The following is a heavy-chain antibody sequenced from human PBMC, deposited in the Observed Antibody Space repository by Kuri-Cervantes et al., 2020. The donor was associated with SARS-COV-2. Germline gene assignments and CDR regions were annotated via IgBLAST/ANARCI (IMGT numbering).Heavy chain of an antibody. J-gene: IGHJ4*02. Sequence: GESLKISCAASGFTFSSYDMHWVRQATGKGLEWVSAIGTAGDTYYPGSVKGRFTISRENAKNSLYLQMNSLRAGDTAVYYCARAATAVVTPEGLAYWGQGILVTVSS. V-gene: IGHV3-13*01. CDR3: ARAATAVVTPEGLAY. CDR2: IGTAGDT. CDR1: GFTFSSYD. D-gene: IGHD4-23*01.